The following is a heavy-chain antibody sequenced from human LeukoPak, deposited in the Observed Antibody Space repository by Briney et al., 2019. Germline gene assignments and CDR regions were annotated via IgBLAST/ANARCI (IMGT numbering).Heavy chain of an antibody. CDR1: GFTFSSYS. CDR3: ARDQGYCSGGSCYSYYFDY. V-gene: IGHV3-21*01. Sequence: GGSLRLSCAASGFTFSSYSMNWVRQAPGKGLEWVSSISSSSSYIYYADSVKGRFTISRDNAKNSLYLQMNSLRAEDTAVYYCARDQGYCSGGSCYSYYFDYWGQGTLVTVSS. D-gene: IGHD2-15*01. J-gene: IGHJ4*02. CDR2: ISSSSSYI.